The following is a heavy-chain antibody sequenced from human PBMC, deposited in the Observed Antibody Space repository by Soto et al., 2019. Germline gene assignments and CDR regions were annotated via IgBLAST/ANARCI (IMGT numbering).Heavy chain of an antibody. V-gene: IGHV1-2*02. CDR2: INPNSGDT. Sequence: ASVKVSCKASGYTFTAYYLHWVRQAPGQGLEWMGWINPNSGDTNSAKRFQGRVPMTRDTSISTAYMEFSRLTSDDTAVYYCARSSGRYSDFDYWGQGTLVTVSS. CDR1: GYTFTAYY. CDR3: ARSSGRYSDFDY. J-gene: IGHJ4*02. D-gene: IGHD1-26*01.